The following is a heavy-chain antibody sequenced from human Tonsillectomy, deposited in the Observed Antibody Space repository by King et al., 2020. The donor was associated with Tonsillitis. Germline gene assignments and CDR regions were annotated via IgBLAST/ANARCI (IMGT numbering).Heavy chain of an antibody. J-gene: IGHJ4*02. CDR2: ISWNSGSI. CDR3: AKGLGVVIYKALDY. Sequence: VQLVESGGGLVQPGRSLRLSCAASGFTLDDYAMHWVRQAPGKGLEWVSGISWNSGSIGSAESVKGRFTISRDNAKNSLYLQMNSLRAEDTALYYCAKGLGVVIYKALDYWGQGTLVTVSS. D-gene: IGHD3-3*01. CDR1: GFTLDDYA. V-gene: IGHV3-9*01.